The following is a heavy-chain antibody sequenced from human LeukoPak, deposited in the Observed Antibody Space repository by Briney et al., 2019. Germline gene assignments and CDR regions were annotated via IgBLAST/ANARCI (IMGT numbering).Heavy chain of an antibody. CDR2: IKSRGDGGTI. Sequence: GGALRLSCEAAGFTFSNAWMSGVRQAPGKGLEWVGRIKSRGDGGTIDYAEPVKGRFIISRDDSRNTLYLQMNNLKIEDTAMYYCTTLRLTASDSWGQGTRVSVSS. V-gene: IGHV3-15*01. J-gene: IGHJ5*02. D-gene: IGHD5-18*01. CDR1: GFTFSNAW. CDR3: TTLRLTASDS.